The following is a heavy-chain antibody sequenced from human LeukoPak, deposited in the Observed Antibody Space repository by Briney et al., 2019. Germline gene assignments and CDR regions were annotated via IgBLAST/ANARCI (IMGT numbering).Heavy chain of an antibody. J-gene: IGHJ4*02. CDR2: VFYSGNT. CDR3: ARDPGYTYGYYFDF. CDR1: GGSMSNYY. Sequence: SETLSLTCTVSGGSMSNYYWSWIRQSPGKGLEWMGYVFYSGNTKYNPSHWSRVTISVDTSKKQFSLNLSSVTAADTAVYYSARDPGYTYGYYFDFWGQGTLVTVSS. V-gene: IGHV4-59*01. D-gene: IGHD5-18*01.